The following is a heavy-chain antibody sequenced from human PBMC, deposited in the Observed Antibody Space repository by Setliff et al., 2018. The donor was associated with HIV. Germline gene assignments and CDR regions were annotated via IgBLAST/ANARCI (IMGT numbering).Heavy chain of an antibody. Sequence: SETLSLTCAVSGGPLNSRNWWSWVRQPPGKGLEWIGEVFHSGSANSNASLRSRVMISVDASKNQFSLKLSAVTAADTAVYYCTRDHVFGSRTGFDPWGPGILVTVSS. J-gene: IGHJ5*02. CDR1: GGPLNSRNW. V-gene: IGHV4-4*02. CDR3: TRDHVFGSRTGFDP. CDR2: VFHSGSA. D-gene: IGHD3-10*01.